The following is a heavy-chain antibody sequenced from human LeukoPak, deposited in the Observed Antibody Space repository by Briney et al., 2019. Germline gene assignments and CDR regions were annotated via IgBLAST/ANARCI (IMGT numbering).Heavy chain of an antibody. Sequence: GESLKISCKGSGYSFTSYWIGWVRQMPGKGLEWMGIIYPGDSGTRYSPSFQGQVTISADKSISTAYLQWSSLKASDTAMYYCARGGIAALDYYYYMDVWGKGTTVTVSS. CDR2: IYPGDSGT. CDR3: ARGGIAALDYYYYMDV. J-gene: IGHJ6*03. V-gene: IGHV5-51*01. D-gene: IGHD6-6*01. CDR1: GYSFTSYW.